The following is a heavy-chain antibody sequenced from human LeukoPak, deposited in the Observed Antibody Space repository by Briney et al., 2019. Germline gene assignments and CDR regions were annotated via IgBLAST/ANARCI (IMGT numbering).Heavy chain of an antibody. CDR2: IRYNGNNQ. CDR1: GFTFNNYG. V-gene: IGHV3-30*02. J-gene: IGHJ6*03. CDR3: AKDSAFYYIDV. D-gene: IGHD3-10*01. Sequence: GGSLRLSCAASGFTFNNYGMHWVRQAPGKGLEWVAFIRYNGNNQYYADSVKGRFTISRDDSKNTLYLQMNSLKGDDTAVYYCAKDSAFYYIDVWGKGTTVIISS.